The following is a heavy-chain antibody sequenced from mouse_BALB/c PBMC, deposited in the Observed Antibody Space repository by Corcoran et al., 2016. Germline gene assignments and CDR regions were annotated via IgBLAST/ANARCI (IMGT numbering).Heavy chain of an antibody. CDR1: GYTYTSYV. V-gene: IGHV1S136*01. CDR2: MNPYNDGT. Sequence: VQLQQSGPELVKPGASVKMSCKASGYTYTSYVMHGVKQKPGQGLEWIGYMNPYNDGTKYNEKFKGKATLTSDKSSSTAYMELSSLTSEDSAVYYCARLGGIYYDYGYWGQGTTLTVSS. D-gene: IGHD2-4*01. CDR3: ARLGGIYYDYGY. J-gene: IGHJ2*01.